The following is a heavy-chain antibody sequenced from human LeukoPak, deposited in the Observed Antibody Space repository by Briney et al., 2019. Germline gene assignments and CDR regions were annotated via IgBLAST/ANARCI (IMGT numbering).Heavy chain of an antibody. CDR1: GFTFSSYS. J-gene: IGHJ6*02. V-gene: IGHV3-21*01. D-gene: IGHD2-2*01. Sequence: GGSLRLSCEASGFTFSSYSMNWVRQAPGKGLEWVSSISSSSSYIYYADSLKGRFTISRDNAKNSLYLQMNSLRAEDTAVYYCARLPAAIPIYYGMDAWGQGTTVTVSS. CDR2: ISSSSSYI. CDR3: ARLPAAIPIYYGMDA.